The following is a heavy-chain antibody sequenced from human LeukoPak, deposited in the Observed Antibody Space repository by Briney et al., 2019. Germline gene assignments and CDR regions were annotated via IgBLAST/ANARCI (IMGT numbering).Heavy chain of an antibody. CDR1: GFTFSSYS. V-gene: IGHV3-30*03. CDR2: VPYGETNN. D-gene: IGHD3-3*01. Sequence: GGSLRLSCAASGFTFSSYSMNWVRHPPGKGLEWVALVPYGETNNYYADSVKGRFTISRDNSKNTLYLQMDSLRPEDTAVYYCVRGGKESFDFWSGAYWGQGTLVAVTS. CDR3: VRGGKESFDFWSGAY. J-gene: IGHJ4*02.